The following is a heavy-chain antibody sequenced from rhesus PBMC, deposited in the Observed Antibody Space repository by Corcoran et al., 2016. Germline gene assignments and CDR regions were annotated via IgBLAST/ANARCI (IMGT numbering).Heavy chain of an antibody. CDR1: GGSFSSYW. J-gene: IGHJ4*01. CDR2: INGNSWST. D-gene: IGHD2-15*01. V-gene: IGHV4-80*01. CDR3: ARSRAPDY. Sequence: QVQLQESGPGLVKPSETLSLTCAVSGGSFSSYWWSWIRQPPGKGLEWIGEINGNSWSTNYNPALKSRVTISKDASKNQFSLKLSSVTAAATAVYYGARSRAPDYWGQGVLVTVSS.